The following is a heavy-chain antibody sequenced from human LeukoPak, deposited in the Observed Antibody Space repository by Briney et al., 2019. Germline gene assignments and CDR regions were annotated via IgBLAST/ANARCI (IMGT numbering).Heavy chain of an antibody. Sequence: GGSLRLSCAASGFTFSGSTMHWVRQASGKGLEWVGRIKSKANNYATAYTASVKGRFTISRDDSKNKAYLQMNSLKSEDTAVYYCTGQPNYGDYPYWGQGTPVTVSS. J-gene: IGHJ4*02. D-gene: IGHD4-17*01. CDR3: TGQPNYGDYPY. CDR1: GFTFSGST. V-gene: IGHV3-73*01. CDR2: IKSKANNYAT.